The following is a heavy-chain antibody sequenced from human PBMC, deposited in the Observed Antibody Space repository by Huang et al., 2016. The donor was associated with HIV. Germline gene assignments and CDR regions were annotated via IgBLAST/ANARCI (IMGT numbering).Heavy chain of an antibody. D-gene: IGHD3-3*01. J-gene: IGHJ6*02. Sequence: QMQLQQRGAGLLKPSETLSLTCGVSGGSFTGNYLTWIRQAPGKGLEWIGEVNDSGATNYTPSLNGRVTISLDKSKRELSLNLRSVTAADTAVYYCARQWTILEWLLGLDVWGQGTTVIVSS. CDR3: ARQWTILEWLLGLDV. CDR2: VNDSGAT. CDR1: GGSFTGNY. V-gene: IGHV4-34*02.